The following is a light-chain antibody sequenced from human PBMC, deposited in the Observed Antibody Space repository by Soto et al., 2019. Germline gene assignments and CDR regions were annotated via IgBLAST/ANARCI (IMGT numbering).Light chain of an antibody. V-gene: IGKV3-15*01. Sequence: EIVLTQSPGPLSLSPGERATLSCRTSESLSSNYLAWHQQKPGQAPRLLIYGASTRATGIPARFSGSGSGTECTLTISSLQSEDFAVYYCQQYNNWPETLGQGTKVDIK. CDR3: QQYNNWPET. J-gene: IGKJ1*01. CDR2: GAS. CDR1: ESLSSNY.